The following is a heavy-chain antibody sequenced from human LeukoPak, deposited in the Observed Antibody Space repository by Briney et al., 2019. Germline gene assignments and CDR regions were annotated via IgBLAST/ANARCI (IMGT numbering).Heavy chain of an antibody. Sequence: PGGSLRLSCAASGFTFSSYGMHWVRQAPGKGLEWVAVISYDGSNKYYADSVKGRFTISRDNSKNTLYLQMNSLRAEDTAVYYCAKVSVVGATGCDYWGQGTLVTVSS. CDR2: ISYDGSNK. D-gene: IGHD1-26*01. CDR3: AKVSVVGATGCDY. J-gene: IGHJ4*02. V-gene: IGHV3-30*18. CDR1: GFTFSSYG.